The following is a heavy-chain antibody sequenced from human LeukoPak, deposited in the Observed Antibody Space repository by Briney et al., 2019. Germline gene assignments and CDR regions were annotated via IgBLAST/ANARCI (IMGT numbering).Heavy chain of an antibody. V-gene: IGHV4-59*01. Sequence: SETLSLTCTVSGGSNSSFYCSWIRQPPGKGLEWIGYINDSGSTTYNPSLKSRVTMSVDTSKNQFSLKLSSVTAADTAVYYCARGTGWYFYWGQGTLVTVSS. D-gene: IGHD6-19*01. CDR2: INDSGST. CDR3: ARGTGWYFY. J-gene: IGHJ4*02. CDR1: GGSNSSFY.